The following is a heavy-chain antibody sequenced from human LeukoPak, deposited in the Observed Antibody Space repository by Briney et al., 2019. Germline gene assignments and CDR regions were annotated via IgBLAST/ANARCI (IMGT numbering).Heavy chain of an antibody. CDR3: ARLGAARRDDYNPKSPFDY. CDR2: FDPEDGET. V-gene: IGHV1-24*01. Sequence: ASVKVSCKVSGYTLTELSMHWVRQAPGRGLEWMGGFDPEDGETIYAQKFQGRVTMTEDTSTDTAYMELSSLRSEDTAVYYCARLGAARRDDYNPKSPFDYWGQGTLVTVSS. J-gene: IGHJ4*02. CDR1: GYTLTELS. D-gene: IGHD5-24*01.